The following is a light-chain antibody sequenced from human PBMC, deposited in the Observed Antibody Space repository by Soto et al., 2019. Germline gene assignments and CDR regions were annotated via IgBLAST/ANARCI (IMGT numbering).Light chain of an antibody. CDR2: DVS. CDR1: QDIRGA. Sequence: AIQVTPSPSSLSASVGDRVTITRRASQDIRGALAWYQQKPGKAPKLLIYDVSTVQSGVPSRFSGRGSGTEFTLTITSLQPEDFATYYCQQFNIYPITFGQGTRLDI. J-gene: IGKJ5*01. V-gene: IGKV1-13*02. CDR3: QQFNIYPIT.